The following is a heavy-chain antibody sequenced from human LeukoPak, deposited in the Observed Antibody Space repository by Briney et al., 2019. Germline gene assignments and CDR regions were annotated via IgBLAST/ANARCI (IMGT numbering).Heavy chain of an antibody. CDR1: GFTVSSNY. D-gene: IGHD3-10*01. CDR3: ARDNGMVRGVNVGYYYYYGMDV. V-gene: IGHV3-53*01. Sequence: GGSLRLSCAASGFTVSSNYMSWVRQAPGKGLEWVSVIYSGGSTYYADSVKGRFTISRDNSKNTLYLQMNSLRAEDTAVYYCARDNGMVRGVNVGYYYYYGMDVWGQGTTVTVSS. CDR2: IYSGGST. J-gene: IGHJ6*02.